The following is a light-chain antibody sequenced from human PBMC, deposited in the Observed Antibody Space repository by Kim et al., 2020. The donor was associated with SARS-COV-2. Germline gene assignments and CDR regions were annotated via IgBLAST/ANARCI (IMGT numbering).Light chain of an antibody. CDR3: QSADGSGTYV. Sequence: SYELTQPPSLSVSPGQTARITCSGDTLPEKQTYWYQQKSGQAPLLVIYKDNERPSGIPGRFSGSSSGTTVTLTISGVQAEDDDDHYCQSADGSGTYVFGT. CDR2: KDN. CDR1: TLPEKQ. V-gene: IGLV3-25*03. J-gene: IGLJ1*01.